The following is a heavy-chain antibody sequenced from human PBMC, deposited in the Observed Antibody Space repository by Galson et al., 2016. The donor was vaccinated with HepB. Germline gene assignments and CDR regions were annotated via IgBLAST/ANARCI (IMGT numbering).Heavy chain of an antibody. CDR2: IKSETDGGTI. J-gene: IGHJ3*02. D-gene: IGHD1-26*01. CDR3: STEWELLRGAFDI. CDR1: GFTFSNAW. Sequence: SLRLSCAASGFTFSNAWMDWVRQAPGKGLEWVGRIKSETDGGTIDYAAPVKGRFTISRDDSKSTLFLQMNSLKTEDTAVYYCSTEWELLRGAFDIWGQGTMVTVSS. V-gene: IGHV3-15*01.